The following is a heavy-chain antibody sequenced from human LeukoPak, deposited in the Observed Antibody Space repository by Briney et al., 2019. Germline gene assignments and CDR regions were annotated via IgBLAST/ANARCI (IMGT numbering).Heavy chain of an antibody. CDR1: GFTFSSSW. CDR3: ARDQREITFGGVIMVPFDY. CDR2: IKQDGSEK. D-gene: IGHD3-16*01. Sequence: GGSLRLSCAASGFTFSSSWMSWVRPAPGKGLEWVANIKQDGSEKYYVDSVKGRFTISRDNAKNSLYLQMNSLRAEDTAVYYCARDQREITFGGVIMVPFDYWGQGTLVTVSS. V-gene: IGHV3-7*01. J-gene: IGHJ4*02.